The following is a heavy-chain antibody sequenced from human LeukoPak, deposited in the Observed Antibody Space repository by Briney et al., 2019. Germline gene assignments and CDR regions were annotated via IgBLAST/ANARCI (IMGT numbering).Heavy chain of an antibody. Sequence: GESLKISCKGSGYSFTSYWISWVRQMPGKGLEWMGKIDPSDSDTNYSPSFQGHVTISADKSSSTAFLEWSSLRASDTAMYYCARINYGAYYCGMDVWGQGTTVTVS. J-gene: IGHJ6*02. CDR3: ARINYGAYYCGMDV. CDR2: IDPSDSDT. CDR1: GYSFTSYW. D-gene: IGHD4/OR15-4a*01. V-gene: IGHV5-10-1*01.